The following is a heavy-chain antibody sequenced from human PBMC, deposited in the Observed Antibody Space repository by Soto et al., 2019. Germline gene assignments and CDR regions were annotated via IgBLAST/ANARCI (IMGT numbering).Heavy chain of an antibody. CDR3: ARGNWFDP. Sequence: TETLTLNCAGDGGCCSGYYWSWIRQPPGKGLEWIGEINHSGSTNYNPSLKSRVTISVDTSKNQFSLKLNSVTAADTAVYYCARGNWFDPWGQG. CDR2: INHSGST. J-gene: IGHJ5*02. CDR1: GGCCSGYY. V-gene: IGHV4-34*01.